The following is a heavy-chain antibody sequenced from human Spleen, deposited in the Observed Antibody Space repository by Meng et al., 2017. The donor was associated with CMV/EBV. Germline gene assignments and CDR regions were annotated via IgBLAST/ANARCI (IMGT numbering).Heavy chain of an antibody. D-gene: IGHD2-15*01. CDR2: IYWDDDK. CDR1: GFQLSTSGMG. CDR3: AHRDYCSGGTCTFDY. V-gene: IGHV2-5*02. J-gene: IGHJ4*02. Sequence: GFQLSTSGMGVGWIRQPPGKALEWLALIYWDDDKRYSPSLKSRLTITKDTSKNQVVLTMTNMDPVDTATYYCAHRDYCSGGTCTFDYWGQGTLVTVSS.